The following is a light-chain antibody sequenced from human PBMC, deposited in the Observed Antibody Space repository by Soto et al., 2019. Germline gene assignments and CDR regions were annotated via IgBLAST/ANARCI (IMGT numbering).Light chain of an antibody. J-gene: IGKJ1*01. CDR3: QQYNSYSTPT. CDR2: AAS. V-gene: IGKV1-39*01. Sequence: DIQMTQSPSSLSASVGDRVTITCRASQSISSYLNWYQQKPGKAPKLLIYAASSLQSGVPSRFSGSGSGTDFTLTISSLQPDDFATYFCQQYNSYSTPTFGQGTKVDIK. CDR1: QSISSY.